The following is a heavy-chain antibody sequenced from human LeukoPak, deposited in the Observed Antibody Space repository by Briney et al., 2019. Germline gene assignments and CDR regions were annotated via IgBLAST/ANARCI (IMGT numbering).Heavy chain of an antibody. CDR2: ITGSGGST. CDR1: GLTFSSYA. Sequence: GGSLRLSCAASGLTFSSYAMSWVRQAPGKGLEWVSSITGSGGSTYYADSVKGRFTISRDNSKNTLYLQMNSLRAEDTAVYYCARGPRGFDPWGQGTLVTVSS. J-gene: IGHJ5*02. CDR3: ARGPRGFDP. V-gene: IGHV3-23*01.